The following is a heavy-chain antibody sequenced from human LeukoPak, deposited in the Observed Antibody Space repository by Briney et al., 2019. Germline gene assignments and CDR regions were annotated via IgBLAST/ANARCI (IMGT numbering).Heavy chain of an antibody. CDR1: GVTFSSYA. D-gene: IGHD1-26*01. CDR3: AKDIVGALDY. J-gene: IGHJ4*02. CDR2: ISGSGGST. V-gene: IGHV3-23*01. Sequence: GGSLRLSCAASGVTFSSYAMSWVRQAPGKGLEWVSAISGSGGSTYYADSVKGRFTISRDNSKNTLYLQMISLRAEDTAVYYCAKDIVGALDYWGQGTLVTVSS.